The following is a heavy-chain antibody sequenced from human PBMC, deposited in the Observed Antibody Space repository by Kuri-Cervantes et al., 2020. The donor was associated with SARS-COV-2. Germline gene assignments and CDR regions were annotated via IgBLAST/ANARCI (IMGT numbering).Heavy chain of an antibody. D-gene: IGHD3-3*01. CDR2: ISSSSSYT. J-gene: IGHJ5*02. V-gene: IGHV3-11*03. Sequence: GESLKISCAAAGFTFRDYYMSWIRQAPGKGLEWVSYISSSSSYTNYADSVKGRFTISRDNAKNSLYLQMNSLRAEDTAVYYCARHPYYDFWSGYTEYNWFDPWGQGTLVTVSS. CDR1: GFTFRDYY. CDR3: ARHPYYDFWSGYTEYNWFDP.